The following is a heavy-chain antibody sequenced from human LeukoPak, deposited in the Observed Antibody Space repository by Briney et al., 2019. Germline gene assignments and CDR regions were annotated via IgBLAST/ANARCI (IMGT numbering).Heavy chain of an antibody. Sequence: GGSLRLSCAASGFTFSSYWMSWVRQVPGKGLEWVANIKQDGSEKYYVDSVKGRFTIPRDNAKNSLYLQMNSLRAEDTAVYYCTRGTDYYDSSGKPNAFAIWGQGTMVTVSS. CDR1: GFTFSSYW. D-gene: IGHD3-22*01. CDR3: TRGTDYYDSSGKPNAFAI. CDR2: IKQDGSEK. J-gene: IGHJ3*02. V-gene: IGHV3-7*01.